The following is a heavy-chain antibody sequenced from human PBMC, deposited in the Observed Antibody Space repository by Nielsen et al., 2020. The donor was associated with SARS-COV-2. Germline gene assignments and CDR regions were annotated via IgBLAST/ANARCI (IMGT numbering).Heavy chain of an antibody. CDR3: AKYFKGAYYYYGMDV. D-gene: IGHD3-9*01. V-gene: IGHV3-23*01. CDR1: GFTFSDYY. Sequence: GESLKISCAASGFTFSDYYMSWIRQAPGKGLEWVSAISGSGGSTYYADSVKGRFTISRDNSKNTLYLQMNSLRAEDTAVYYCAKYFKGAYYYYGMDVWGQGTTVTVSS. J-gene: IGHJ6*02. CDR2: ISGSGGST.